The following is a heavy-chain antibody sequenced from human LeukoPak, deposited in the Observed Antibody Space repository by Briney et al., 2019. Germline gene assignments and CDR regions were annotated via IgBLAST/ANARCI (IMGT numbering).Heavy chain of an antibody. D-gene: IGHD5-18*01. Sequence: GSLRLSCGASGFTFSSFGMHWVRQAPGKGLEWVAFIRFDGSNKYYADSVKGRFTISRDNSKNTLYLQMNSLRAEDTAVYYCARGLDTAMVYGVDYWGQGTLVTVSS. J-gene: IGHJ4*02. CDR1: GFTFSSFG. CDR3: ARGLDTAMVYGVDY. CDR2: IRFDGSNK. V-gene: IGHV3-30*02.